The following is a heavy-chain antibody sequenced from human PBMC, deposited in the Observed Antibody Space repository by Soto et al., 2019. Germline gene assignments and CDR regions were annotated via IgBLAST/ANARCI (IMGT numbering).Heavy chain of an antibody. J-gene: IGHJ5*02. CDR2: IDPSDSYT. Sequence: GESLKISCKGSGYSVTSYWISWVRQMPGKGLEWMGRIDPSDSYTNYSPSFQGHVTISADKSISTAYLQWSSLKASDTAMYYCARLDCSSTSCYVWFDPWGQGTLVTVSS. V-gene: IGHV5-10-1*01. CDR1: GYSVTSYW. CDR3: ARLDCSSTSCYVWFDP. D-gene: IGHD2-2*01.